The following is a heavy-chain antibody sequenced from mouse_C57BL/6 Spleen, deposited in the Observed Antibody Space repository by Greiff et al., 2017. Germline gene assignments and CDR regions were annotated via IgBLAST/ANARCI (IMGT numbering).Heavy chain of an antibody. CDR3: ARLGTVRGFAY. CDR1: GYTFTDYN. D-gene: IGHD4-1*01. J-gene: IGHJ3*01. CDR2: INPNNGGT. V-gene: IGHV1-18*01. Sequence: EVQLQQSGPELVKPGASVKIPCKASGYTFTDYNMDWVKQSHGKSLEWIGDINPNNGGTIYNQKFKGKATLTVEKSSSTAYMELRSLTSEDTAVYYCARLGTVRGFAYWGQGTLVTVSA.